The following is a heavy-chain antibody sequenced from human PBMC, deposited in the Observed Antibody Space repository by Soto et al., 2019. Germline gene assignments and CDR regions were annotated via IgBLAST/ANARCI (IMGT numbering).Heavy chain of an antibody. D-gene: IGHD6-19*01. CDR2: IKVDGSEK. J-gene: IGHJ4*02. Sequence: EVQLVESGGGLVQPGGSLRLSCAATGFTFSDYWMSWVRQSPGKGLEWVANIKVDGSEKYYVDSVKGRFTISRDNAKKSLSLQMNSLRVDDTAVYYCARLPRGQWRSQLDCWGQGTLVTVSS. CDR1: GFTFSDYW. CDR3: ARLPRGQWRSQLDC. V-gene: IGHV3-7*01.